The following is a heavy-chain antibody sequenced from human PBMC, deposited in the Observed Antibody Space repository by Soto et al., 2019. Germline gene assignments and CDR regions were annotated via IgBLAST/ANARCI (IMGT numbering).Heavy chain of an antibody. V-gene: IGHV4-34*02. CDR3: ARATRYCTNGVCSTFEY. CDR1: GGSFSGYY. CDR2: INHSGST. J-gene: IGHJ4*01. Sequence: QVQLQQWGAGLLKPSETLSLTCAVYGGSFSGYYWSWIRQPPGKGLEWIGEINHSGSTNYNPSLKSRVTISIDTSKDQFSLKLSSVTAADTAVYYCARATRYCTNGVCSTFEYWGQGTLVTVSS. D-gene: IGHD2-8*01.